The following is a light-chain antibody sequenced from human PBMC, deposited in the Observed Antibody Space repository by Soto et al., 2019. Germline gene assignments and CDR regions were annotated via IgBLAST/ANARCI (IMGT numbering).Light chain of an antibody. V-gene: IGKV3-11*01. Sequence: EIVLTQSPATLSLSPGERATLSCRASQSVSSYLAWYQQKPGQAPRLLIYDASNSRTGIPARFSGSGSVTDITPTISSLEPEDFAVYDCQQRSKGVLTFGGATKVEIK. CDR3: QQRSKGVLT. CDR1: QSVSSY. J-gene: IGKJ4*01. CDR2: DAS.